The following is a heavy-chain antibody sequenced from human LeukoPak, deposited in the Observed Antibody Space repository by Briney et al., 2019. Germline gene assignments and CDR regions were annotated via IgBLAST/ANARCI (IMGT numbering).Heavy chain of an antibody. CDR2: ISYDGSNK. Sequence: PGGSLRLSCAASGFTFSSYAMHWVRQAPGKGLEWVAVISYDGSNKYYADSVKGRFTISRDNSKNTLYLQMNSLRAEDTAVYYCARDCSGANCYSGWGNYYGMDVWGQGTTVTVSS. D-gene: IGHD2-15*01. J-gene: IGHJ6*02. V-gene: IGHV3-30-3*01. CDR1: GFTFSSYA. CDR3: ARDCSGANCYSGWGNYYGMDV.